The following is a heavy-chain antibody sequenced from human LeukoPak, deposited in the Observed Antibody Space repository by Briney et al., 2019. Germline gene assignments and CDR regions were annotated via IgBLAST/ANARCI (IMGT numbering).Heavy chain of an antibody. D-gene: IGHD2/OR15-2a*01. CDR1: GFTFSNYA. CDR3: ARDDAPDGGFLDY. J-gene: IGHJ4*02. Sequence: GGSLRLSCAASGFTFSNYAMSWVRHAPGKALEWVSRVNGGGSTSYADSVKGRFSISRDTSKSTLYLQMSSLRAEDTAVYYCARDDAPDGGFLDYWGQGTLVTVSS. CDR2: VNGGGST. V-gene: IGHV3-23*01.